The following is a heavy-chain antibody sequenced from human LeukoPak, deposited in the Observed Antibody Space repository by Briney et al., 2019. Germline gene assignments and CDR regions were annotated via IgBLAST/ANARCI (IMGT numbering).Heavy chain of an antibody. Sequence: SETLSLTCTVSGGSINNYYRSWIRQPAGKGLEWIGRIYTRGSTNYNPSLRSRVTMSVDTSKNQFSLKLSSVTAADTAVYYCARGRYCSADICSGGDAFDIWGQGTMVSVSS. CDR1: GGSINNYY. J-gene: IGHJ3*02. D-gene: IGHD2-15*01. CDR2: IYTRGST. CDR3: ARGRYCSADICSGGDAFDI. V-gene: IGHV4-4*07.